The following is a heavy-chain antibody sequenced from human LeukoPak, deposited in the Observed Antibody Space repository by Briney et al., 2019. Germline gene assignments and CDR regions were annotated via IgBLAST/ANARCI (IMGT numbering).Heavy chain of an antibody. CDR1: GFTFSSYW. CDR2: INGDGSST. V-gene: IGHV3-74*01. CDR3: ARDVLKTNWFDP. J-gene: IGHJ5*02. Sequence: QPGGSLRLSCVASGFTFSSYWMHWVRQAPGKGLVCVSHINGDGSSTIYVDSVKGRFTISRDNAKNTLYLQMNSLRAEDTAVYYCARDVLKTNWFDPWGRGTLVTVSS.